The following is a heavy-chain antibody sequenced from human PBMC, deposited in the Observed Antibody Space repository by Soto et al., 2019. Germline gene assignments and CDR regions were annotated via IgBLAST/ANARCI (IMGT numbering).Heavy chain of an antibody. D-gene: IGHD3-10*01. J-gene: IGHJ4*02. CDR1: GFTLRSYW. CDR3: ATLFSSVSSLDH. Sequence: EVQLVESGGGLVQPGGSLRLSCGASGFTLRSYWMHWVRQAPGKGLVWVSNINSDGSTTNYADSVKGRFTISRDNAKNTLYLQMNSLRADDTAVYFCATLFSSVSSLDHWVQGTLVTVSS. V-gene: IGHV3-74*01. CDR2: INSDGSTT.